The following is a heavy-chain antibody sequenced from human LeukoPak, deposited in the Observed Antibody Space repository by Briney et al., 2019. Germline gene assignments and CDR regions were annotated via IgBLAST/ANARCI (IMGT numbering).Heavy chain of an antibody. J-gene: IGHJ3*02. Sequence: GGSLRLSCVGSGFNLNDYYMAWIRQTPGKGLQRVSYMRRGSDYKVYADSVRGRFTISRDNGKNSLFLQMNSVTAEDTAIYYCARELGVSRAFDIRGQVTMVTVSS. CDR2: MRRGSDYK. CDR3: ARELGVSRAFDI. CDR1: GFNLNDYY. D-gene: IGHD3-16*02. V-gene: IGHV3-11*05.